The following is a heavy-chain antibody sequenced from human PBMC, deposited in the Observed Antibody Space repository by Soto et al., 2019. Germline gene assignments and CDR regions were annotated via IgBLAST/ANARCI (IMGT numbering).Heavy chain of an antibody. CDR2: IIPIFGTL. Sequence: QVQVVQSGAEVKRPGSSVKVSCKASEGTFSSYAINWVRQAPGQGPEWMGGIIPIFGTLNYAQKFQGRVTITADESTSTAYMELSSLRSDDTAVYYCARVGWESSGWSPSGLDVWGQGTTVTVSS. CDR1: EGTFSSYA. V-gene: IGHV1-69*01. J-gene: IGHJ6*02. CDR3: ARVGWESSGWSPSGLDV. D-gene: IGHD6-19*01.